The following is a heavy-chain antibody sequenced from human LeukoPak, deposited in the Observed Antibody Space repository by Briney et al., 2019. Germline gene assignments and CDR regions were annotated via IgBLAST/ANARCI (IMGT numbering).Heavy chain of an antibody. V-gene: IGHV3-23*01. CDR3: ARLSGSYKAD. CDR2: ISGSGGST. CDR1: GFTLSSYA. J-gene: IGHJ4*02. Sequence: GGSLRLSCAASGFTLSSYAMSWVRQAPGKGLEWVSAISGSGGSTYYADSVKGRFTISRDNAKNSLYLQMNSLRAEDTAVYYCARLSGSYKADWGQGTLVTVSS. D-gene: IGHD1-26*01.